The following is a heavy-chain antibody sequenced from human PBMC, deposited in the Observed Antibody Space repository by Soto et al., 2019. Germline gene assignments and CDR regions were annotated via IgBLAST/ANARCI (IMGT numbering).Heavy chain of an antibody. CDR3: AKDSLDSSGYYYSWFDY. Sequence: GGSLRLSCAASGFTFSSCAMSWVRQAPGKGLEWVSAISGSGGSTYYADSVKGRFTISRDNSKNTLYLQMNSLRAEDTAVYYCAKDSLDSSGYYYSWFDYWGQGTMVTV. CDR2: ISGSGGST. CDR1: GFTFSSCA. D-gene: IGHD3-22*01. V-gene: IGHV3-23*01. J-gene: IGHJ4*02.